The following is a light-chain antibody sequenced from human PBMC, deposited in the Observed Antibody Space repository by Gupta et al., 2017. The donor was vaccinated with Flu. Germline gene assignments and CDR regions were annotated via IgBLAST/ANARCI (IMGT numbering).Light chain of an antibody. J-gene: IGKJ3*01. Sequence: PVSVSASVGDRVTITCRASQSVSHYLRWYQQKPGEAPKLLIYLAGTLNRGVPSRFSGSGSEFDFTLTINNRQPDDVATYYCQQSDNTPFTFGHGTRVDL. CDR1: QSVSHY. CDR2: LAG. CDR3: QQSDNTPFT. V-gene: IGKV1-39*01.